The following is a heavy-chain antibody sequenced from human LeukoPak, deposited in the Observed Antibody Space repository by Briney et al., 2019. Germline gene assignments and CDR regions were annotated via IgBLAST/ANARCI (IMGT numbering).Heavy chain of an antibody. Sequence: SETLSLTCTVSGGSISSSSYYWGWIRQPPGKGLEWIGSIYYSGSTYYNPSLKSRVTISVDTSKNQFSLKLSSVTAADTAVYYCARRQSGSNFDYWGQGTLVTVSS. CDR2: IYYSGST. D-gene: IGHD3-10*01. J-gene: IGHJ4*02. CDR1: GGSISSSSYY. CDR3: ARRQSGSNFDY. V-gene: IGHV4-39*07.